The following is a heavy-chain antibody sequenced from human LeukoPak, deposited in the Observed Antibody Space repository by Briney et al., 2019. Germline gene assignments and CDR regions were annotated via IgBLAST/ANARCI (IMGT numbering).Heavy chain of an antibody. V-gene: IGHV3-53*01. Sequence: GGSLRLSCAVSGFTVSSNHMSWVRQAPGKGLEWVSVIYNDGNTYYTASVKGRFTISRDNSKNTVFLQMNSLRAEDTAMYYCARDREVVTARAQMDVWGKGTTVTVSS. J-gene: IGHJ6*04. CDR2: IYNDGNT. D-gene: IGHD2-21*02. CDR3: ARDREVVTARAQMDV. CDR1: GFTVSSNH.